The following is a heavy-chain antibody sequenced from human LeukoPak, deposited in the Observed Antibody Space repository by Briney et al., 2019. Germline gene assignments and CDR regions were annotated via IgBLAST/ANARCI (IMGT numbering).Heavy chain of an antibody. J-gene: IGHJ6*02. CDR1: GFTFSRYW. D-gene: IGHD2-2*01. CDR3: ARVAGERSSTSCFPQDVYYCYSAMEG. CDR2: INSDGSST. V-gene: IGHV3-74*01. Sequence: PGGSLRLSCAASGFTFSRYWMHWVRQAPGKGLVWVSRINSDGSSTSYADSVKGRFTISRDNGKNTLYLQMNSLRAEDTAVYYCARVAGERSSTSCFPQDVYYCYSAMEGWGQGTRVSVSS.